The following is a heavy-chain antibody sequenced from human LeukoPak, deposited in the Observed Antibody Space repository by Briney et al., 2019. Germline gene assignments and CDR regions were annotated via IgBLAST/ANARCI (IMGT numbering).Heavy chain of an antibody. J-gene: IGHJ4*02. CDR3: AKSIEGSSWYDY. CDR1: GFTFDDYA. D-gene: IGHD6-13*01. CDR2: ISWNSGSI. Sequence: GGSLRLSCAASGFTFDDYAMHWVRQAPGKGLEWVSGISWNSGSIGYADSVKGRFTISRDNAKNSLYLQMNSLRAEDTVLYYCAKSIEGSSWYDYWGQGTLVTVSS. V-gene: IGHV3-9*01.